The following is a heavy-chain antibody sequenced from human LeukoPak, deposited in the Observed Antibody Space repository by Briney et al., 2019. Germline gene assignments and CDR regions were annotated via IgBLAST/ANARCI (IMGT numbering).Heavy chain of an antibody. CDR3: ARDQGYYDSSGYSGIDAFDI. Sequence: PSETLSLTCAVYGGSFSGYYWSWIRQPPGKGLEWIGEINHSGSTNYNPSLKSRVTISVDTSKNQFSLKLSSVTAADTAVYYCARDQGYYDSSGYSGIDAFDIWGQGTMVTVSS. V-gene: IGHV4-34*01. CDR1: GGSFSGYY. J-gene: IGHJ3*02. D-gene: IGHD3-22*01. CDR2: INHSGST.